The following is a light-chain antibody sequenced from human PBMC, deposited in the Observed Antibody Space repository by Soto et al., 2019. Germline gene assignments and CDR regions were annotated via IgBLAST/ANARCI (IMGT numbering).Light chain of an antibody. V-gene: IGKV1-27*01. CDR3: QKYDSAPHA. J-gene: IGKJ1*01. CDR1: QGIIDY. Sequence: DIQMTQSPSSLSASVGDRVTITCRASQGIIDYLAWYQQKPGKSPKLLLYGASTLHSWVPSRFSGSGPGTDFSLTISSLQPEDVATYYCQKYDSAPHAFGPGTMVEVK. CDR2: GAS.